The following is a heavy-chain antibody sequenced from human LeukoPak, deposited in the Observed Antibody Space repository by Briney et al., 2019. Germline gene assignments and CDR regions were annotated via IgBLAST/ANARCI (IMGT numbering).Heavy chain of an antibody. CDR1: GFTVSSNY. Sequence: GGSLRLSCAASGFTVSSNYMSWVRQAPGKGLEWVAVIWYDGSNKYYADSVKGRFTISRDNSKNTLYLQMNSLRAEDTAVYYCARGSGSYWGQGTLVTVSS. D-gene: IGHD6-19*01. J-gene: IGHJ4*02. CDR2: IWYDGSNK. CDR3: ARGSGSY. V-gene: IGHV3-33*08.